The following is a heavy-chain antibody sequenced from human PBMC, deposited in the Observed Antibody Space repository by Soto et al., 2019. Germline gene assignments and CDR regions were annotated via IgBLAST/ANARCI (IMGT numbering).Heavy chain of an antibody. CDR2: IYYSGST. D-gene: IGHD3-22*01. Sequence: ETLSLTCTVSGGSISSSSYYWGWIRPPPGKGLEWIGSIYYSGSTYYNPSLKSRVTISVDTSKNQFSLKLSSVTAADTAVYYCARGYYYDSSGHDYWGQGTLVTVSS. CDR3: ARGYYYDSSGHDY. CDR1: GGSISSSSYY. J-gene: IGHJ4*02. V-gene: IGHV4-39*01.